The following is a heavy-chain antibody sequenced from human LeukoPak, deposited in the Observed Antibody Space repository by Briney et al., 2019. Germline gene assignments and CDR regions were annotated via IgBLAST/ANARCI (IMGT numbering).Heavy chain of an antibody. Sequence: GGSLRLSCAASGFTFSSYAMSWVRQAPGKGLEWVSAISGSGGSTYYADSVKGRFTISRDKSENTLYLQMNSLGAEDTAVYYCAKEAGLAVAGPSETFDYWGQGTLVTVSS. CDR1: GFTFSSYA. V-gene: IGHV3-23*01. CDR2: ISGSGGST. CDR3: AKEAGLAVAGPSETFDY. J-gene: IGHJ4*02. D-gene: IGHD6-19*01.